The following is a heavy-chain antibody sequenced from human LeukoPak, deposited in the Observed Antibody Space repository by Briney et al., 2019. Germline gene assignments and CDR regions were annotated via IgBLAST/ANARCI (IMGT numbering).Heavy chain of an antibody. CDR2: IYYSGST. CDR1: GGSISSHY. Sequence: PSETLSLTCSVSGGSISSHYWSWIRQPPGKGLEWIGYIYYSGSTNYNPSLKSRVTISVDTSKNQFSLKLSSVTAADMAVYYCAKAVVVSTTRLGPFDTWGQGTMVTVSS. V-gene: IGHV4-59*08. CDR3: AKAVVVSTTRLGPFDT. D-gene: IGHD3-22*01. J-gene: IGHJ3*02.